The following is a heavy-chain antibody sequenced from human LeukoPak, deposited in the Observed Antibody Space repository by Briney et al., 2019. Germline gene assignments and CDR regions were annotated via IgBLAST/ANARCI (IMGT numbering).Heavy chain of an antibody. CDR1: GYTFTSYG. D-gene: IGHD6-13*01. Sequence: SVKVSCKASGYTFTSYGISWVRQAPGQGLDWMGWISAYNGNTNYAPNLQGRVTMNTDTYTSPAYMDLSSLRSDDPAVSYCARTIAAAAGGWFDPWGQGTLVTVSS. CDR2: ISAYNGNT. V-gene: IGHV1-18*01. J-gene: IGHJ5*02. CDR3: ARTIAAAAGGWFDP.